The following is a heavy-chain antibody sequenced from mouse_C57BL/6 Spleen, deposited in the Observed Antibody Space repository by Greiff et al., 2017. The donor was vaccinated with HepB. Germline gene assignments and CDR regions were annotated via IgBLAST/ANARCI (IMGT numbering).Heavy chain of an antibody. CDR1: GYTFTNYW. Sequence: VQLQQSGAELVRPGTSVKMSCKASGYTFTNYWIGWAKQRPGHGLEWIGDIYPGGGYTNYNEKFKGKATLTADKSSSTAYMQFSSLTSEDSAIYYCARSHGSRDWYFDVWGTGTTVTVSS. V-gene: IGHV1-63*01. CDR2: IYPGGGYT. D-gene: IGHD1-1*01. CDR3: ARSHGSRDWYFDV. J-gene: IGHJ1*03.